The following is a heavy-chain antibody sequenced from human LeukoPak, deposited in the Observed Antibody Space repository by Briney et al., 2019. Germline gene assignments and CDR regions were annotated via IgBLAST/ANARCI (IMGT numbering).Heavy chain of an antibody. Sequence: GESLKISCKGSGYRFSSYWIAWVRQMPAKGLEWMGIIYPGDSDTRYSPSFQGQVTISADKSISTSYLQWSSLKASDTAMYYCARQPIGGYYDSTGYPTDAFDIWGQGTMVTVPS. D-gene: IGHD3-22*01. V-gene: IGHV5-51*01. CDR1: GYRFSSYW. CDR2: IYPGDSDT. J-gene: IGHJ3*02. CDR3: ARQPIGGYYDSTGYPTDAFDI.